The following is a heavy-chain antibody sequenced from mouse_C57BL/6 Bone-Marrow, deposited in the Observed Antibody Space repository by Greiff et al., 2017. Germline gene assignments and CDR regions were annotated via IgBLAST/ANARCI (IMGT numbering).Heavy chain of an antibody. J-gene: IGHJ1*03. CDR3: ARGYSNYVYWYCDV. V-gene: IGHV1-26*01. CDR2: INPNNGGT. CDR1: GYTFTDYY. Sequence: EVQLQQSGPELVKPGASVKISCKASGYTFTDYYMNWVKQSHGKSLEWIGDINPNNGGTSYNQKFKGKATLTVDKSSSTAYMELRSLTSEDSAVYYCARGYSNYVYWYCDVWGTGTTVTVAS. D-gene: IGHD2-5*01.